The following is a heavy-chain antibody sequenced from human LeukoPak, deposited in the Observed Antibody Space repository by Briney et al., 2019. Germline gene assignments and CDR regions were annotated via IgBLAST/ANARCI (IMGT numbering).Heavy chain of an antibody. J-gene: IGHJ4*02. CDR3: ARGNLDGYYFDY. V-gene: IGHV4-34*01. CDR2: NHYSGAT. CDR1: GGSISGHY. D-gene: IGHD3/OR15-3a*01. Sequence: SEALSLTCTVAGGSISGHYWSWIRQFPGKGLEWIGENHYSGATYYGPSLKSRATISADMSNNRLSLRLTSVTAADTAVFYCARGNLDGYYFDYWGQGTPVTVSS.